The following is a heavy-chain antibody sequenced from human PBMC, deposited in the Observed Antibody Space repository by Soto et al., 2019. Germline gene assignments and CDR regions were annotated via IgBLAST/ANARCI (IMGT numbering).Heavy chain of an antibody. V-gene: IGHV3-30-3*01. CDR3: ARDGANFHDAFDI. Sequence: QVQLVESGGGVVQPGRSLRLSCAASGFTFSSYAMHWVRQAPGKGLEWVAVISYDGSNKYYADSVKGRFTISRDNSKNTLYLQMNSLRAEDTAVYYCARDGANFHDAFDIWGQGTMVTVSS. CDR1: GFTFSSYA. D-gene: IGHD1-26*01. CDR2: ISYDGSNK. J-gene: IGHJ3*02.